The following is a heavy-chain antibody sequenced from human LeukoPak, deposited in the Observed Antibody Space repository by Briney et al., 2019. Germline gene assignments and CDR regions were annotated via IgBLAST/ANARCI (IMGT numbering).Heavy chain of an antibody. Sequence: GESLKISCKGSGYSFTSYWIGWVRQMPGKGLVWMGIIYPGDSDTRYSPSFQGQFTISADKTISTAYLQRSSLKASDTAMYYCRRLQNYYGSGSYYTGGAFDSWGQGTMVTVSS. D-gene: IGHD3-10*01. CDR1: GYSFTSYW. V-gene: IGHV5-51*03. CDR2: IYPGDSDT. J-gene: IGHJ3*02. CDR3: RRLQNYYGSGSYYTGGAFDS.